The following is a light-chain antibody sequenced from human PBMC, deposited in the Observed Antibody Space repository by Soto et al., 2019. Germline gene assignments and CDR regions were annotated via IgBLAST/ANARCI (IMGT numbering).Light chain of an antibody. CDR3: QQYEISPRT. J-gene: IGKJ1*01. CDR2: GAS. V-gene: IGKV3-20*01. Sequence: IVLTQSPGTLSLSPGERATLSCRASQSVNSNLAWYQQKPGQRPRVLMYGASSRATGIPDRFSGSGSGTDFTLTISRLEREDFAVYYCQQYEISPRTFGQGTKVEIK. CDR1: QSVNSN.